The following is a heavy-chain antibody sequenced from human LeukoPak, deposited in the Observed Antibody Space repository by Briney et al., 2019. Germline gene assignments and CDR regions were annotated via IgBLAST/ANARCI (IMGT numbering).Heavy chain of an antibody. D-gene: IGHD1-1*01. CDR2: IYYRWST. V-gene: IGHV4-31*03. J-gene: IGHJ6*03. CDR1: GDSISSSSGYYF. Sequence: SETLSLTCTVSGDSISSSSGYYFWSWIRQHPGKGLEWIEYIYYRWSTYYNTSLKSRVTISVDTSKNQFSPKPSSVTAAETAVYYCARDSTRVQSRPNYYYYYNMDVWGKGTTVTVSS. CDR3: ARDSTRVQSRPNYYYYYNMDV.